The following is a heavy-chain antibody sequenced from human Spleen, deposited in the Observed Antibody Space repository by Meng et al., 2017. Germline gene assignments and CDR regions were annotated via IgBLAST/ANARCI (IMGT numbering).Heavy chain of an antibody. J-gene: IGHJ2*01. V-gene: IGHV1-69*06. D-gene: IGHD2-15*01. Sequence: SVKVSCKVSGGTFSSYGVSWVRQAPGQGLEWMGGIIPIFDTTKYAEKFRDRVTITVDKSTSTAYMELSSLGFEDTAVYYCATQGYCSGGSCYSVFRVWYFDLWGRGTLVTVSS. CDR2: IIPIFDTT. CDR1: GGTFSSYG. CDR3: ATQGYCSGGSCYSVFRVWYFDL.